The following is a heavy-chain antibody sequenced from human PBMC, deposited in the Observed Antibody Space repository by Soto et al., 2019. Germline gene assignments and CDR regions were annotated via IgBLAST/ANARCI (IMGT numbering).Heavy chain of an antibody. CDR1: GYTFTSYA. V-gene: IGHV1-3*01. Sequence: ASVKVSCKASGYTFTSYAMHWVRQAPGQRLEWMGWINAGNGNTKYSQKFQGRVTITGDTSASTAYMELSSLRSEDTAVYYCARFVAAAGSQYYYGMDVWGQGTTVTVSS. D-gene: IGHD6-13*01. J-gene: IGHJ6*02. CDR3: ARFVAAAGSQYYYGMDV. CDR2: INAGNGNT.